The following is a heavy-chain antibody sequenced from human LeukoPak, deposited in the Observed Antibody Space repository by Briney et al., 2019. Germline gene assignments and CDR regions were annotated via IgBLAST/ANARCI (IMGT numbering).Heavy chain of an antibody. J-gene: IGHJ5*02. D-gene: IGHD2-15*01. Sequence: PGRSLRLSCAASGVTFSSYAMHWVRQAPGKGLEWVAVISYDGSNKYYADSVKGRFTISRDNSKNTLYLQMNSLRAEDTAVYYCARDPYLAYCSGGSCYGGLDPWGQGTLVTVSS. CDR3: ARDPYLAYCSGGSCYGGLDP. CDR2: ISYDGSNK. V-gene: IGHV3-30*04. CDR1: GVTFSSYA.